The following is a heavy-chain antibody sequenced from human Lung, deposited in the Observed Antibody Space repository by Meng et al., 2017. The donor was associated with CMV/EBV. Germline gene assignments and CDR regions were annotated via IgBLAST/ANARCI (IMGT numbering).Heavy chain of an antibody. J-gene: IGHJ4*02. Sequence: GGSXRLSCAASGFTFSSYDMHWVRQAPGKGLEWVSVIYSGDSSTHYADSVKGRFTISRDNSKNTLYLQMNSLRAEDTAVYYCAKDHMLSYFDYWGQGTLVTVSS. D-gene: IGHD2-8*01. CDR3: AKDHMLSYFDY. V-gene: IGHV3-23*03. CDR1: GFTFSSYD. CDR2: IYSGDSST.